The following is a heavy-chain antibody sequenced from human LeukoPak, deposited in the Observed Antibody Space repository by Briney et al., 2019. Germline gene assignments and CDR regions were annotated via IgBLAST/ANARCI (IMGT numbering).Heavy chain of an antibody. J-gene: IGHJ6*03. V-gene: IGHV1-18*01. CDR3: ARHIQNDFWSGYMDV. CDR1: GYTFTSYA. Sequence: ASVKVSCKASGYTFTSYAMNWVRQAPGQGLEWMGWISAYNGNTNYAQKLQGRVTMTTDTSTSTAYMELRSLRSDDTAVYYCARHIQNDFWSGYMDVWGKGTTVTVSS. D-gene: IGHD3-3*01. CDR2: ISAYNGNT.